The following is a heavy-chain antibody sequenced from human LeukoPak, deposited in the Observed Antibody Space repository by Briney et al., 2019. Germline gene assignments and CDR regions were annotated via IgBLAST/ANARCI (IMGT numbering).Heavy chain of an antibody. CDR3: ARVQSYYSPALDYYYMDV. D-gene: IGHD1-26*01. CDR2: IYHSGST. CDR1: GGSISSGYY. V-gene: IGHV4-38-2*02. Sequence: NPSQTLSLTCTVSGGSISSGYYWGWIRQPPGKGLEWIGSIYHSGSTYYNPSLKSRVTISVDTSKNQFSLKLSSVTAADTAVYYCARVQSYYSPALDYYYMDVWGKGTTVTVSS. J-gene: IGHJ6*03.